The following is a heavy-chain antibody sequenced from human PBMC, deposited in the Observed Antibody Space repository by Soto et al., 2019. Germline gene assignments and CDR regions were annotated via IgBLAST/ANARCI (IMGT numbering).Heavy chain of an antibody. V-gene: IGHV1-18*01. CDR3: ARDKGDGSGSYYGY. CDR2: ISAYNGNT. Sequence: QVQLVQSGAEVKKPGASVKVSCKASGYTFTSYGISWVRQAPGQGLEWMGWISAYNGNTNYAQKLQGRGTITTDTATTTADMELRSLRSDDTAVYYCARDKGDGSGSYYGYWGQGTLVTVSS. D-gene: IGHD3-10*01. CDR1: GYTFTSYG. J-gene: IGHJ4*02.